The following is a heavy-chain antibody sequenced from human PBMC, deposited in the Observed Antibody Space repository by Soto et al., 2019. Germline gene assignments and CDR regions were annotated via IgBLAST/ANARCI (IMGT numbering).Heavy chain of an antibody. CDR1: GFNFDDYG. V-gene: IGHV3-20*04. CDR3: ARKGNSWYFDL. D-gene: IGHD3-10*01. CDR2: VTWNSGAI. Sequence: EAQLVESGGGVVRPGGSLRLSWEASGFNFDDYGMIWVRQGPGKGLEWVSGVTWNSGAIGYADSVKGRFTISRDNAKNSLYLQMNSLRADDTALYYCARKGNSWYFDLWGRGTLVTVSS. J-gene: IGHJ2*01.